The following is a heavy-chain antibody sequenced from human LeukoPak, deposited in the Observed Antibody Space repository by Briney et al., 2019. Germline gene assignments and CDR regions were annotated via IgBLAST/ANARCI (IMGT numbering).Heavy chain of an antibody. CDR2: IKQDGSKK. D-gene: IGHD3-3*01. J-gene: IGHJ4*02. CDR3: ARGITIFGVVTRPDY. CDR1: GFPFSSYW. V-gene: IGHV3-7*01. Sequence: GSLRLSCVASGFPFSSYWMTWVRQAPGKGLEWVANIKQDGSKKSYVDSVKGRFTISRDNAKNSLYLQMNSLRAEDTAVYSCARGITIFGVVTRPDYWGQGTLVTVSS.